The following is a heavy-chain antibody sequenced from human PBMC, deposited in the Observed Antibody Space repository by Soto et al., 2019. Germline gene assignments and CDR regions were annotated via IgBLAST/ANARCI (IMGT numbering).Heavy chain of an antibody. J-gene: IGHJ6*02. Sequence: GGSLRLSGVGSGFTFSTYSINWVRQAPGKGLEWVSSISSRSDIYYADSVKGRFTISRDNAKDSVSLQMNSLRAEDTAVYYCAREYTAWPLAYGLDVWGQGTTVTVSS. D-gene: IGHD2-2*02. CDR2: ISSRSDI. CDR3: AREYTAWPLAYGLDV. CDR1: GFTFSTYS. V-gene: IGHV3-21*01.